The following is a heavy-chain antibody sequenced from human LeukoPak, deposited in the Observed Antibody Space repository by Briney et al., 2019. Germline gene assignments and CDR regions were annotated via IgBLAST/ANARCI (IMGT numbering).Heavy chain of an antibody. CDR1: GYTFTDYY. CDR2: TIPNSGDT. D-gene: IGHD2-2*01. J-gene: IGHJ4*02. Sequence: GASVKVSCKASGYTFTDYYIHWVRQAPGQGLEWMEWTIPNSGDTKYAQKFQGRVTMTRDTSISTAYMELTSLRYDDAAVYYCARSACSRTTCPDYWGQGTLVTISS. V-gene: IGHV1-2*02. CDR3: ARSACSRTTCPDY.